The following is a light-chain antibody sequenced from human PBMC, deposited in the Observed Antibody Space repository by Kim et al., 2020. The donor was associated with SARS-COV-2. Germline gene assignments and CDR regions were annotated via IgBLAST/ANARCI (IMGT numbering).Light chain of an antibody. J-gene: IGLJ2*01. V-gene: IGLV4-60*03. CDR2: VEGSGSY. Sequence: PAKLTCPLGTWQSNYVIAWHQQQPGKAPRFLMKVEGSGSYNKGGGVPDRFSGSRSGADRYLIISNLHSEDEADYYCETWDSNIQVFGGGTQLTVL. CDR1: TWQSNYV. CDR3: ETWDSNIQV.